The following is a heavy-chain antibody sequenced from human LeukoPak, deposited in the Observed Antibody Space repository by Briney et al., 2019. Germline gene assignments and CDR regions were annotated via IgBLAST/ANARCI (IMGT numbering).Heavy chain of an antibody. V-gene: IGHV3-53*01. D-gene: IGHD6-19*01. J-gene: IGHJ1*01. CDR2: IYSDNT. CDR3: ARAYSSGWYAVYFQH. CDR1: GFTVSSNS. Sequence: GGSLRLSCTVSGFTVSSNSMSWVRQAPGKGLEWVSFIYSDNTHYSDSVKGRFTISRDNSKNTLYLQMNSLRAEDTAVYYCARAYSSGWYAVYFQHWGQGTLVTVSS.